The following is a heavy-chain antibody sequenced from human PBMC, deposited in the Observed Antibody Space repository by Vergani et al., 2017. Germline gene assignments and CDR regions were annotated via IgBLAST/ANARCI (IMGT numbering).Heavy chain of an antibody. CDR1: GFTFNHYA. CDR3: AKANPRNSGYDYLYYYHAMDV. Sequence: EVQLLESGGDLVQPGGSLRLSCAASGFTFNHYAMNWVRQAPGKGLEWVSGISVSGGSTYYAGSVKARFTISRDSSKTTLYLQMNSLSAGDTAVYYCAKANPRNSGYDYLYYYHAMDVWGQGTTVTVSS. CDR2: ISVSGGST. J-gene: IGHJ6*02. V-gene: IGHV3-23*01. D-gene: IGHD5-12*01.